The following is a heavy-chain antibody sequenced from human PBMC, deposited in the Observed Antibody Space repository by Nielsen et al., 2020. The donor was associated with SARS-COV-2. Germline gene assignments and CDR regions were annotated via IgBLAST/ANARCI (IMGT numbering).Heavy chain of an antibody. D-gene: IGHD6-19*01. CDR2: ISFDGSNT. Sequence: GESLKISCAASGFTFSSFGMYWVRQAPGKGLEWVAVISFDGSNTYYADSVKGRFTISRDNSKNTLYLQMNSLRAEDTAVYYCAKGSSGWYEFWGQGTLVTVSS. V-gene: IGHV3-30*18. J-gene: IGHJ4*02. CDR1: GFTFSSFG. CDR3: AKGSSGWYEF.